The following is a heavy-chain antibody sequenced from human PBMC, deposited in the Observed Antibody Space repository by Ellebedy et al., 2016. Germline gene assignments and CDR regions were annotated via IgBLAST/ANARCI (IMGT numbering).Heavy chain of an antibody. D-gene: IGHD1-26*01. CDR1: GYTLTNMG. CDR3: ARVWWGSGNYRTFDY. Sequence: ASVKVSCKASGYTLTNMGITWVRQAPGQGLEWMGWIGANNRNTDYGQKFQGRVTMTTDTSTNTAYMELRSLRFDDMAMYYCARVWWGSGNYRTFDYWGQGTLVTVSS. J-gene: IGHJ4*02. CDR2: IGANNRNT. V-gene: IGHV1-18*03.